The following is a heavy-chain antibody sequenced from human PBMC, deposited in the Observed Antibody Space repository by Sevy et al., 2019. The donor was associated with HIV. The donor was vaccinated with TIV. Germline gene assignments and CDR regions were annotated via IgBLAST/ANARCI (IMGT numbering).Heavy chain of an antibody. J-gene: IGHJ4*02. CDR3: ARDRRPSTIFGVVQLYLYFDK. CDR1: GFTFTNYW. V-gene: IGHV3-7*01. CDR2: IKQDGSEK. Sequence: GGSLRLSCAASGFTFTNYWMSWVRQAPGKGLEWVANIKQDGSEKYFVDSVKGRFTISRDNAKDSLYLQMNSLRAEDTAVYYCARDRRPSTIFGVVQLYLYFDKWGQGTLVTVSS. D-gene: IGHD3-3*01.